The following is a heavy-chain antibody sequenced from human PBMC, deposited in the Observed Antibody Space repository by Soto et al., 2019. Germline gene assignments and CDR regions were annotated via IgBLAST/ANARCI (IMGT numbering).Heavy chain of an antibody. CDR3: ARQLYDYVWGSYRH. CDR1: GYIFKNYA. Sequence: QVQLVQSGAEVKETGSSVKVSCKSSGYIFKNYAVTGLRQAPGQGLAWMGGIIPVFGTPNYSQKFRGRVTITADEYTSTVYMELRSLPSEDTAVYYCARQLYDYVWGSYRHWGQGTMVTVSS. D-gene: IGHD3-16*02. V-gene: IGHV1-69*01. J-gene: IGHJ4*02. CDR2: IIPVFGTP.